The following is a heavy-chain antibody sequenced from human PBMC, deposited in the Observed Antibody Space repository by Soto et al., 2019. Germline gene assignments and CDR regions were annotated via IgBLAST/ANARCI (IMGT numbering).Heavy chain of an antibody. J-gene: IGHJ6*02. CDR3: AKDPPWTVGPLAMDV. V-gene: IGHV3-23*01. CDR1: GFAFSTHA. D-gene: IGHD1-26*01. Sequence: EVQLLESGGGLVQPGGSLRLSCVASGFAFSTHAMSWVRQAPGKGLEWVSTFSGSGGNIYYAESMKGRLTISRDDSKYTLYLQMNSLRVEDTAVYYCAKDPPWTVGPLAMDVWGQGTTVTVSS. CDR2: FSGSGGNI.